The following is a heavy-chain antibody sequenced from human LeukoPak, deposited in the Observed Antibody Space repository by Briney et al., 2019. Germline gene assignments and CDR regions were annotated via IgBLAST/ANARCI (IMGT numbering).Heavy chain of an antibody. CDR1: GCPFSSHA. V-gene: IGHV3-23*01. Sequence: GGSLRLSCAASGCPFSSHAMSWVRQPPGKGLEWVAAISNGKTYYADSVRGRFAISRDDSTNTVYLHMNSLRDEDTALYHCVREAGYCAPVCVKTNWFDPWGQGTLVTVSS. CDR3: VREAGYCAPVCVKTNWFDP. D-gene: IGHD2-15*01. CDR2: ISNGKT. J-gene: IGHJ5*02.